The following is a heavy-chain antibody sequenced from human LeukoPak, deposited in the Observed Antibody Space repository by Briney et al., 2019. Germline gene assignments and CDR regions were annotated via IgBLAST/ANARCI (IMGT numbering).Heavy chain of an antibody. Sequence: PGVSLRLSCAASGFTFNHYAMSWVRQAPGKGLEWVSGINHLGHTFYGDSVKGRFTISRDDSKNTLYLQMNSLRVEDTAVYYCGRQTSSSCYSGISSWGQGALVSVSS. CDR3: GRQTSSSCYSGISS. CDR1: GFTFNHYA. CDR2: INHLGHT. V-gene: IGHV3-23*05. J-gene: IGHJ4*02. D-gene: IGHD3-22*01.